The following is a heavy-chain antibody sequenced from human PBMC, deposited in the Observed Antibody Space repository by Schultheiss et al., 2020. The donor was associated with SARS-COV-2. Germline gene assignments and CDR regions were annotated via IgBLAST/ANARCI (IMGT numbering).Heavy chain of an antibody. CDR1: GFTFSNAW. J-gene: IGHJ4*02. CDR3: ARERGREWRTFDY. CDR2: IKSKTDGGTT. Sequence: GGSLRLSCAASGFTFSNAWMSWVRQAPGKGLEWVGRIKSKTDGGTTDYAAPVKGRFTISRDDSKNTVYLQMNSLRAEDTAVYYCARERGREWRTFDYWGQGTLVTVSS. V-gene: IGHV3-15*01. D-gene: IGHD2-8*01.